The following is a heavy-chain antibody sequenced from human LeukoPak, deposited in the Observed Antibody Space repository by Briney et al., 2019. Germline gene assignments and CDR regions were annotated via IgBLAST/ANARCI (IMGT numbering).Heavy chain of an antibody. J-gene: IGHJ4*02. CDR3: ARLNRIAVAPFDY. Sequence: PSETLSLTCTVSGGSISSYYWSWIRQPPGKGLEWIGYIYYSGSTNYNPSLKSRVTISVDTSKNQFSLKLSSVTAADTAVYYCARLNRIAVAPFDYWGQGTLVTVSS. V-gene: IGHV4-59*01. CDR2: IYYSGST. CDR1: GGSISSYY. D-gene: IGHD6-19*01.